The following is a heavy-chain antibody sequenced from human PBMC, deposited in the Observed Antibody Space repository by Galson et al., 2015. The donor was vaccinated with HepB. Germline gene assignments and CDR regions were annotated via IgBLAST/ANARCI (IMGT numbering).Heavy chain of an antibody. V-gene: IGHV3-48*02. CDR2: INGGSSTI. D-gene: IGHD6-13*01. J-gene: IGHJ4*02. Sequence: SLRLSCAASGFTFSTYSMTWVRQAPGKGLEWVSYINGGSSTIYYADSVKGRFTISRDNAKNSLYLQVNSLRDDDTAVYYCARDSGIAGADDYWGQGTLVTVSS. CDR1: GFTFSTYS. CDR3: ARDSGIAGADDY.